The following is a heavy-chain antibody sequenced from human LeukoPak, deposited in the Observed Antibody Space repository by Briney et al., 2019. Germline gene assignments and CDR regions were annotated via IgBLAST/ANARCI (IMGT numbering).Heavy chain of an antibody. CDR2: ISGSGGST. D-gene: IGHD1-7*01. V-gene: IGHV3-23*01. J-gene: IGHJ4*02. CDR3: AKQGRNYEVRDY. CDR1: GFTFSSYA. Sequence: GGSLRLSCAASGFTFSSYAMSWVRQAPGKGLEWVSAISGSGGSTYYADSVKGRFTISRDISKNTLYLQMNSLRAEDTAVYYCAKQGRNYEVRDYWGQGTLVTVSS.